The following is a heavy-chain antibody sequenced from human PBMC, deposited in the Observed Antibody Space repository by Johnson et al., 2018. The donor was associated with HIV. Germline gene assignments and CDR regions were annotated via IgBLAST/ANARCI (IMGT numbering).Heavy chain of an antibody. CDR3: ANLGDYGGNNGFDI. J-gene: IGHJ3*02. V-gene: IGHV3-NL1*01. D-gene: IGHD4-23*01. CDR2: ISGSGGST. CDR1: GFTFTSYG. Sequence: QVQLVESGGGVVQPGGSLRLSCAASGFTFTSYGMHWVRQAPGKGLEWVSAISGSGGSTYYADSVRGRFTISRDNSKNTLYLQMNSLTTEDTAVYYCANLGDYGGNNGFDIWGQGTMVTVSS.